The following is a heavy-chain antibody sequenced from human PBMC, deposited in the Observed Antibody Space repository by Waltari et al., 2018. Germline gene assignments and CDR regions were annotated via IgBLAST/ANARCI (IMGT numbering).Heavy chain of an antibody. V-gene: IGHV3-23*01. CDR3: AKENNPLGIPGDYGMDV. CDR2: ISGGGDST. Sequence: EVQLLESGGGLVQPGGSLRLSCAASGFTFSLSAMGWVRQTPGKGLGWVSSISGGGDSTYYGDSVRGRFTISRDNPKNALYLQMSSLSAEDAAVYYCAKENNPLGIPGDYGMDVWGQGTTVSVSS. CDR1: GFTFSLSA. D-gene: IGHD1-20*01. J-gene: IGHJ6*02.